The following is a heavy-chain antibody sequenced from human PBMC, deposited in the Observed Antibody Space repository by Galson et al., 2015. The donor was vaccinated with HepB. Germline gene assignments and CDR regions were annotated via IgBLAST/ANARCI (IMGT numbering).Heavy chain of an antibody. CDR2: MNPKSGNT. Sequence: SVKVSCKASGYTFSSYDINWVRQATGQGLEWLGYMNPKSGNTSYAQKLQGRITMTGNTSMSTAYVELTSLTSDDTAVYYCARGRQSRGVTTLYHWGQGTLVTVSS. J-gene: IGHJ5*02. CDR3: ARGRQSRGVTTLYH. D-gene: IGHD3-3*01. V-gene: IGHV1-8*01. CDR1: GYTFSSYD.